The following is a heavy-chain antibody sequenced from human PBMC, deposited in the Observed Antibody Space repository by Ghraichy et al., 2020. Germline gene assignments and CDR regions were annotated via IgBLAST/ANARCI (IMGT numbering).Heavy chain of an antibody. Sequence: ASVKVSCKVSGYTLTELSMHWVRQAPGKGLEWMGGFDPEDGETIYAQKFQGRVTMTEDTSTDTAYMELSSLRSEDTAVYYCATLGITMVRGVTPNYGMDVWGQGTTVTVSS. J-gene: IGHJ6*02. CDR3: ATLGITMVRGVTPNYGMDV. CDR1: GYTLTELS. CDR2: FDPEDGET. V-gene: IGHV1-24*01. D-gene: IGHD3-10*01.